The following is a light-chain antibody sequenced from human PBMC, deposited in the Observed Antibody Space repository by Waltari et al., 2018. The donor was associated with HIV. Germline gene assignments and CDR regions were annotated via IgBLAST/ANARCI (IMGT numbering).Light chain of an antibody. Sequence: DIQLTQFPSTVSATVGDRVTITCRATEGIANWLAWYKQKPGKAPKLLMYGASTLQSGVPSRFSGSGSGTTFTLTITSLQPEDFATYCCQQTNLVPITFGHGTRL. J-gene: IGKJ5*01. V-gene: IGKV1D-12*01. CDR2: GAS. CDR1: EGIANW. CDR3: QQTNLVPIT.